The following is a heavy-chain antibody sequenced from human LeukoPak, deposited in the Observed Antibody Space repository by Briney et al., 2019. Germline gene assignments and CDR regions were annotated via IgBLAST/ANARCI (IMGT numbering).Heavy chain of an antibody. Sequence: GGSLRLSCAASGFTFSDYYMNWVRQAPGKGLERVSSISSSSTIYYADSVKGRFTISRDNAKNSLYLQMNSLRAEDTAVYYCARGKVLRYFDWHTDAFDIRGQGTMVTVSS. CDR3: ARGKVLRYFDWHTDAFDI. CDR2: ISSSSTI. D-gene: IGHD3-9*01. J-gene: IGHJ3*02. V-gene: IGHV3-69-1*01. CDR1: GFTFSDYY.